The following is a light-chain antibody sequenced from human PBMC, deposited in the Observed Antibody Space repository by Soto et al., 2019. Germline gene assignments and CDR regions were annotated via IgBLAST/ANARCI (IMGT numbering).Light chain of an antibody. Sequence: QSVLAQPPSVSGAPGQKGTISCTGSSSNIGAGYDLHWYQQLPGTAPKLLLYGNSNRPSGVPDRLSGSKSGTSASLAITGRQAEDEADYYCQSYDSRLSAYVFGTGTKLTVL. J-gene: IGLJ1*01. CDR1: SSNIGAGYD. CDR2: GNS. V-gene: IGLV1-40*01. CDR3: QSYDSRLSAYV.